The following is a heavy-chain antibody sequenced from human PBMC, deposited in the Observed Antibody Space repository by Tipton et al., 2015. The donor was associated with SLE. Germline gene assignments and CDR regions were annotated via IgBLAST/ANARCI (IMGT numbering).Heavy chain of an antibody. Sequence: TLSLTCTVSGDSIGSGTYYWSWIRQSPGKGLEWIGYISYSGSTNYNSSLKSRLTISVDTSKNQFSLKLSSVTAADTAVYYCARSMDGAMGGYWGQGTLVTVSS. D-gene: IGHD4/OR15-4a*01. CDR3: ARSMDGAMGGY. CDR2: ISYSGST. CDR1: GDSIGSGTYY. J-gene: IGHJ4*02. V-gene: IGHV4-30-4*08.